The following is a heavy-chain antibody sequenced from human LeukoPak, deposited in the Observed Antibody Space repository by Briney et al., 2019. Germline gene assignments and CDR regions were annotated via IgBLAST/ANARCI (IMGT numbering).Heavy chain of an antibody. D-gene: IGHD1-14*01. CDR1: GFTFRSYA. CDR3: ARGLGRNFFDY. CDR2: ISGSGESA. Sequence: GGSLRLSFAASGFTFRSYAMGWVRQAPGKGLEWVSGISGSGESAYYAESVKGRFTISRDNSKNTVYLQMNSLRAEDTAVYYCARGLGRNFFDYWGQGTLVTVSS. V-gene: IGHV3-23*01. J-gene: IGHJ4*02.